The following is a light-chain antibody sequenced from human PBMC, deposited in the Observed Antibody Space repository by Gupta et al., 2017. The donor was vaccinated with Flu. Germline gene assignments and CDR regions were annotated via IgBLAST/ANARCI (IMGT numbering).Light chain of an antibody. CDR3: GARDDSLSGI. J-gene: IGLJ2*01. CDR2: RSN. V-gene: IGLV1-47*01. CDR1: SSNIGSNY. Sequence: QTVTISCSGSSSNIGSNYVYWYQQFPRPAPKLLIYRSNQRPSGVPDRFSASKSGTSDSLAISGLRSEDEADDYCGARDDSLSGIFGGGTKLTVL.